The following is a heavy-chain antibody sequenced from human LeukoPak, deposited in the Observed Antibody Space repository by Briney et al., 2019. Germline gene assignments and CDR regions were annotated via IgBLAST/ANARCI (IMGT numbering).Heavy chain of an antibody. CDR1: GGSFSGYY. D-gene: IGHD2-2*01. J-gene: IGHJ6*04. V-gene: IGHV4-34*01. Sequence: PSEPLSLTCAVYGGSFSGYYWSWIRQPPGKGLEWIGEINHSGSTNYNPSLKSRVTISVDTPKNQFSLKLSSVTAADTAVYYCARLPSSVVVPAAIRYYYGMDVWGKGTTVTVSS. CDR2: INHSGST. CDR3: ARLPSSVVVPAAIRYYYGMDV.